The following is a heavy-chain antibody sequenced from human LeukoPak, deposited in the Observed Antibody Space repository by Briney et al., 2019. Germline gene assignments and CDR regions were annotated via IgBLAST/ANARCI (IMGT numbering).Heavy chain of an antibody. D-gene: IGHD3-3*01. V-gene: IGHV1-2*02. CDR1: GYTFTGYY. Sequence: GASVKVSCKASGYTFTGYYMHWVRQAPGQGLEWMGWISPNSGGTNYAQKFQGRVTMTRDTSISTAYMELSRLRSDDTAVYYCARDPPDYDFRSGSPQYYFDYWGQGTLVTVSS. J-gene: IGHJ4*02. CDR2: ISPNSGGT. CDR3: ARDPPDYDFRSGSPQYYFDY.